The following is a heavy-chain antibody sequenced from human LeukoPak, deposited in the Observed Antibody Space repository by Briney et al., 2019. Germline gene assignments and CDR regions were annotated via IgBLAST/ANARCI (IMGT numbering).Heavy chain of an antibody. J-gene: IGHJ6*02. V-gene: IGHV4-59*12. CDR2: IYYSKT. CDR1: GGSISSYY. D-gene: IGHD2-15*01. Sequence: SETLSLTCTVSGGSISSYYWSWIRLLPGKGLEWIGNIYYSKTKYKPSLKSRVTISVDTSKNQFSLKLSSVTAADTAVYFCARARVVAAPYGMDVWGQGTTVTVSS. CDR3: ARARVVAAPYGMDV.